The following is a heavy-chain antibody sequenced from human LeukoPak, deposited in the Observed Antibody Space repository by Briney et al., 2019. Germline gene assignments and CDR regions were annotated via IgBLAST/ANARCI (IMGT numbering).Heavy chain of an antibody. Sequence: GGSLRLSCAASGFTFSDYYMSWIRQAPGKGLEWVSYTSSSGSTIYYADSVKGRFTISRDNAKNSLYLQMNSLRAEDTAVYYCARDGAYCSSTSCYRVLFDYWGQGTLVTVSS. V-gene: IGHV3-11*01. CDR2: TSSSGSTI. CDR3: ARDGAYCSSTSCYRVLFDY. D-gene: IGHD2-2*02. J-gene: IGHJ4*02. CDR1: GFTFSDYY.